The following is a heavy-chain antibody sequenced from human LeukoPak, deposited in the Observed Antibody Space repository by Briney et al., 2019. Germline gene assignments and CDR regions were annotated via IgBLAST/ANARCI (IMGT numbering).Heavy chain of an antibody. V-gene: IGHV3-21*01. J-gene: IGHJ4*02. D-gene: IGHD3-22*01. CDR3: ARGAYNSGGTHEN. CDR1: GFTFRDYS. Sequence: GGSLRLSCAASGFTFRDYSTNWVRQAPGKGLEWVSYISTSGNYIYYADSVKGRFTISRDNAQNSLYLQMHSLRAEDTALYYCARGAYNSGGTHENWGQGTLVTVSS. CDR2: ISTSGNYI.